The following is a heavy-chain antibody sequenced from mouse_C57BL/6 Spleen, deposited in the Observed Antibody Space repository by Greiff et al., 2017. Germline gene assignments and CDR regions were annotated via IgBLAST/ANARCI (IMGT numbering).Heavy chain of an antibody. J-gene: IGHJ1*03. D-gene: IGHD2-4*01. V-gene: IGHV5-9*01. CDR1: GFTFSSYT. CDR2: ISGGGGNT. Sequence: EVMLVESGGGLVKPGGSLKLSCAASGFTFSSYTMSWVRQTPEKRLEWVATISGGGGNTYYPDSVKGRFTISRDNAKNTLYLQMSSLRSEDTALYYCARGFYDYDVGYFDVWGTGTTVTVSS. CDR3: ARGFYDYDVGYFDV.